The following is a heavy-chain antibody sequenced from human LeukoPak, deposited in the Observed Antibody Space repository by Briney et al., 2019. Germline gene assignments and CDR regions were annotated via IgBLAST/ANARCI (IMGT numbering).Heavy chain of an antibody. CDR3: ARVGGYYDILTGYYY. CDR1: GGSFSGYY. D-gene: IGHD3-9*01. CDR2: INHSGST. J-gene: IGHJ4*02. Sequence: SETLSLTCAVYGGSFSGYYWSCIRQPPGKGLEWIGEINHSGSTNYNPSLKSRVTISVDTSKNQFSLKLSSVTAADTAVYYCARVGGYYDILTGYYYWGQGTLVTVSS. V-gene: IGHV4-34*01.